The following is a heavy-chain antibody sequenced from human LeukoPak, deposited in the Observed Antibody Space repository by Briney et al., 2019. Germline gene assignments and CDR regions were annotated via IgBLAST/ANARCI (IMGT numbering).Heavy chain of an antibody. CDR3: ARGPGYDMRLSSLDL. V-gene: IGHV1-18*01. J-gene: IGHJ5*02. CDR1: GYPFTGYG. CDR2: ISGYNGDT. Sequence: GASVKVSCKTFGYPFTGYGLSWVRQAPGQGLEWVAWISGYNGDTRYAQKFQGRVTLTIDTPTTTAYMELRSLTSDDTAIYYCARGPGYDMRLSSLDLWGQGTLVTGSS. D-gene: IGHD5-12*01.